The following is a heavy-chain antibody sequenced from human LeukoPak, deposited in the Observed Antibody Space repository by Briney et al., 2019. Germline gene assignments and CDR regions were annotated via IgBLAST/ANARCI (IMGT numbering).Heavy chain of an antibody. D-gene: IGHD3-10*01. CDR1: GFTFDDYA. CDR3: AKAAYYYGSGSYYYFDY. CDR2: ITWNSGSI. J-gene: IGHJ4*02. Sequence: GGSLRLSCAASGFTFDDYAMHWVRQAPGKGLEWVSGITWNSGSIGYADSVRGRFTISRDNAKNSLYLQMNSLRAEDMALYYCAKAAYYYGSGSYYYFDYWGQGTLVTVSS. V-gene: IGHV3-9*03.